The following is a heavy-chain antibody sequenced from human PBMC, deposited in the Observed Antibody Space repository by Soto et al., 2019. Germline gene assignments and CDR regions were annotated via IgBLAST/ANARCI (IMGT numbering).Heavy chain of an antibody. V-gene: IGHV3-74*01. CDR2: IKGDESGT. J-gene: IGHJ4*02. Sequence: EVPLVESGGGLVQPGGSLRLSCAASGFTFSSYWMHWVRQAPGKGLVWVSRIKGDESGTNYADSVKGRFTISRDNAKNTLYLQMNSLRAEDTAVYYCARGGLGTYLLDFWGQGTLVTVSS. CDR1: GFTFSSYW. CDR3: ARGGLGTYLLDF. D-gene: IGHD3-10*01.